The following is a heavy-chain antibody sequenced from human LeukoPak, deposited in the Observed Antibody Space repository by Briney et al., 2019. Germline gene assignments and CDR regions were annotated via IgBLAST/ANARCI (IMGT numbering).Heavy chain of an antibody. J-gene: IGHJ4*02. CDR1: GFTFSDYY. CDR3: AREDGYSSSWYSDY. Sequence: GGSLRLSCAASGFTFSDYYMSWIRQAPGKGLEWVSDISSTSIYTNYADSVKGRFTISRDNAKNTLYLQMNSLRAEDTAVYYCAREDGYSSSWYSDYWGQGTLVTVSS. D-gene: IGHD6-13*01. CDR2: ISSTSIYT. V-gene: IGHV3-11*05.